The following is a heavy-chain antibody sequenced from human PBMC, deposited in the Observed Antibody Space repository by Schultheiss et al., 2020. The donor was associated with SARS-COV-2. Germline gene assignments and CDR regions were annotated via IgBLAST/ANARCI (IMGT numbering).Heavy chain of an antibody. D-gene: IGHD3-10*01. CDR3: TKDGQPGYGMDV. Sequence: GESLKISCAASGFTFSSYSMNWVRQAPGKGLEWVSSISSSSSYIYYADSVKGRFTISRDNAKNSLYLQMNSLRAEDTAVYYCTKDGQPGYGMDVWGQGTTGTVSS. CDR2: ISSSSSYI. CDR1: GFTFSSYS. J-gene: IGHJ6*02. V-gene: IGHV3-21*01.